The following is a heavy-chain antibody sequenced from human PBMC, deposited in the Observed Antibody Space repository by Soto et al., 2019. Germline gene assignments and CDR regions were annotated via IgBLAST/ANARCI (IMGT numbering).Heavy chain of an antibody. V-gene: IGHV4-31*03. CDR3: ARERPYGSGSFSNYFDY. CDR1: GGSISSGGYY. CDR2: IYYSGST. Sequence: SETLSLTCTVSGGSISSGGYYWSWIRQHPGKGLEWIGYIYYSGSTYYNPSLKSRVTISVDTSKNQFSLKLSSVTAADTAVYYCARERPYGSGSFSNYFDYWGQGTLVTVS. D-gene: IGHD3-10*01. J-gene: IGHJ4*02.